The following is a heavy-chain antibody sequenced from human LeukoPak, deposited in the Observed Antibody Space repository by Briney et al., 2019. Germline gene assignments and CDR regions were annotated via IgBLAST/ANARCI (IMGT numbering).Heavy chain of an antibody. D-gene: IGHD2-2*01. CDR1: GAFVGTYY. V-gene: IGHV4-59*08. Sequence: TSETLSLTCTVSGAFVGTYYWSWIRQPPRKGLEWIGYISPNAYSLYTPSLRGRVTISRDMSENQFSLILSSVTAADTAIYYCTRHDVVPVIGHGMADWGQGTTVTVSS. CDR2: ISPNAYS. CDR3: TRHDVVPVIGHGMAD. J-gene: IGHJ6*02.